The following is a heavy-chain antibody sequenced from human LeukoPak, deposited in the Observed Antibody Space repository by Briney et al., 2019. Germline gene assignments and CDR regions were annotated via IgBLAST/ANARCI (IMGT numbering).Heavy chain of an antibody. CDR2: ISYDGGTK. CDR1: GFTFSSSA. D-gene: IGHD3-22*01. CDR3: ARDFPLVVLTTTDAFDI. J-gene: IGHJ3*02. V-gene: IGHV3-30-3*01. Sequence: GGSLRLSCAASGFTFSSSAMHWVRQAPGKGLEWVAVISYDGGTKYYADSVKGRFTISRDNSKNTLYLQMNSLRAEDTAVYYCARDFPLVVLTTTDAFDIWGQGTMVTVSS.